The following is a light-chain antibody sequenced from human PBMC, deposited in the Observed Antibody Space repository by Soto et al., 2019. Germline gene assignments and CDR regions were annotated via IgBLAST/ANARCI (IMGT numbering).Light chain of an antibody. V-gene: IGKV3-20*01. CDR2: GAS. CDR3: QQYVSSVT. J-gene: IGKJ1*01. Sequence: EIVLTQSPGSLSLSPGERATLSCRASQTVDSSFFVWYQQKPGQAPRLLMYGASNRATGIPDRFSGSGSGTDFTLTISRLEPEDFAVYYCQQYVSSVTFGQGTKVEIK. CDR1: QTVDSSF.